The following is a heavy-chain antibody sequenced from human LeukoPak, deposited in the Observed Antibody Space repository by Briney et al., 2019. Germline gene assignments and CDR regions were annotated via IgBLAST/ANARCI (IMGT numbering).Heavy chain of an antibody. CDR2: ISHSGSYI. J-gene: IGHJ4*02. CDR1: GFTFSGYA. Sequence: PGGSLRLSCAASGFTFSGYAMKWARQAPGKGLEWVSSISHSGSYIYYADSVKGRFTISRDNAKNSLFLQMNSLRAEDTAVCFCARDSTPSPRYCSSTSCFKYYFDYWGQGTLVTVSS. CDR3: ARDSTPSPRYCSSTSCFKYYFDY. V-gene: IGHV3-21*01. D-gene: IGHD2-2*01.